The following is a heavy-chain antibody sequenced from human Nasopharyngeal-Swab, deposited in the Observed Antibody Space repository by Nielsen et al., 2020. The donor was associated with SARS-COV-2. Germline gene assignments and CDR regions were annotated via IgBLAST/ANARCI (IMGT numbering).Heavy chain of an antibody. CDR1: GFTFSSYG. CDR3: AKNSGYDSFDY. J-gene: IGHJ4*02. D-gene: IGHD5-12*01. V-gene: IGHV3-30*18. CDR2: ISYDGSNK. Sequence: GESLQISCAASGFTFSSYGMHWVRQAPGKGLEWVAVISYDGSNKYYADSVKGRFTTSRDNSKNTLYLQMNSLRAEDTAVYYCAKNSGYDSFDYWGQGTLVTVSS.